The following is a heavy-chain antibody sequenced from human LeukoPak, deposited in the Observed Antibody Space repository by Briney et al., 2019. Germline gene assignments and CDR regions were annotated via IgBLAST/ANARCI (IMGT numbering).Heavy chain of an antibody. Sequence: GGSLRLSCAASGFTFSSYAMSWVRQAPGKGLEWVSAISGSGGSTYYADSVKGRFTISRDNSKNTLYLQMNSLRAEDTAVYYCARGPQYGDCPDYWGQGTLVTVSS. CDR1: GFTFSSYA. CDR3: ARGPQYGDCPDY. J-gene: IGHJ4*02. D-gene: IGHD4-17*01. CDR2: ISGSGGST. V-gene: IGHV3-23*01.